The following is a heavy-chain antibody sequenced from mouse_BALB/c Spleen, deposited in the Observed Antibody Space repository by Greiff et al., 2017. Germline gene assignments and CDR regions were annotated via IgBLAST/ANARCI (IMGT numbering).Heavy chain of an antibody. V-gene: IGHV5-6-2*01. CDR3: ARRGETLHCDV. CDR1: GFTFSSYY. D-gene: IGHD2-13*01. J-gene: IGHJ1*01. Sequence: EVQGVESGGGLVKLGGSLKLSCAASGFTFSSYYMSWVRQTPEKRLELVAAINSNGGSTYYPDTVKGRFTISRDNAKNTLYLQMSSLKSEDTALYYCARRGETLHCDVWGAGTTVTVSS. CDR2: INSNGGST.